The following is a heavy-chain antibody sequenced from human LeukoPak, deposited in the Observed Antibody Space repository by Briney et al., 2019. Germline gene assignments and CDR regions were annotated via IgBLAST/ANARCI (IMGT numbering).Heavy chain of an antibody. J-gene: IGHJ4*02. D-gene: IGHD1-20*01. CDR1: GFTFSSYA. V-gene: IGHV3-30-3*01. CDR2: ISYDGSNK. Sequence: GRPLRLSCAASGFTFSSYAMHWFRRAPGKGLGWVAVISYDGSNKYYADSVKGRFTISRDNSKNTLYLQMNSLRAEDTAVYYCARTSITGTLGYWGQGTLVTVSS. CDR3: ARTSITGTLGY.